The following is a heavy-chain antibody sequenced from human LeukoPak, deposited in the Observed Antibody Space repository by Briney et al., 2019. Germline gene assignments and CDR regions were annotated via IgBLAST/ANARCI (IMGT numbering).Heavy chain of an antibody. D-gene: IGHD2/OR15-2a*01. J-gene: IGHJ5*02. CDR1: GGSFSGYY. CDR2: INHSGST. Sequence: SETLSLTCAVYGGSFSGYYWSWIRQPPGKGLEWIGEINHSGSTNYNPSLKSRVTISVDTSKNQFSLKLSSVTAADTAVYYCARDFSSKNWFDTWGQGTLVTVSS. V-gene: IGHV4-34*01. CDR3: ARDFSSKNWFDT.